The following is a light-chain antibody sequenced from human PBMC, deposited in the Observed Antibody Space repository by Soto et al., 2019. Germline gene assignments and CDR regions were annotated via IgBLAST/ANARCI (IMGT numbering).Light chain of an antibody. J-gene: IGLJ1*01. CDR1: SSDVGGFNS. CDR2: DVV. CDR3: VAWDDSLNGYYV. V-gene: IGLV2-14*03. Sequence: QSVLTQPASVSGSPGQSITISCTGTSSDVGGFNSVSWYQLRPGTAPKLILYDVVDRPSGVSYRFSGSKSGNTASLAISGLQSEDEADYYCVAWDDSLNGYYVFGTGTKVTVL.